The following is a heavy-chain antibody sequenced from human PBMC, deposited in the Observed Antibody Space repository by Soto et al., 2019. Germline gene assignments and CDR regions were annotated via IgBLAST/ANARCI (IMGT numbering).Heavy chain of an antibody. CDR1: GYTFTDYG. CDR3: ARGLESRSTEHFDY. D-gene: IGHD2-2*01. CDR2: ISAYTGNT. V-gene: IGHV1-18*01. Sequence: ASVKVSCKASGYTFTDYGITWVRQAPGQGLEWMGWISAYTGNTNYAQKVQGRVTMSTDTSTSTAYLELRSLRSDDTAVYYCARGLESRSTEHFDYWGQGGLVTVSS. J-gene: IGHJ4*02.